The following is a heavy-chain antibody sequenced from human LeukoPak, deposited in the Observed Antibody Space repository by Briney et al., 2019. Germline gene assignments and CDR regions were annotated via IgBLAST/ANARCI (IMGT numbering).Heavy chain of an antibody. Sequence: SETLSLTCTVSGGSISSSSYYWGWIRQPPGKGLEWIGSIYYSGSTYYNPSLKSRVTISVDTSKNQFSLKLSSVTAADTAVYYCARVVSGSYLDYWGQGTLVTVSS. J-gene: IGHJ4*02. CDR1: GGSISSSSYY. D-gene: IGHD1-26*01. CDR2: IYYSGST. CDR3: ARVVSGSYLDY. V-gene: IGHV4-39*07.